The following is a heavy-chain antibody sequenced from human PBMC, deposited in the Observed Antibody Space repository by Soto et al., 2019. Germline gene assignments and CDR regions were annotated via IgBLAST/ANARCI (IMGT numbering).Heavy chain of an antibody. CDR2: IFYSGST. V-gene: IGHV4-59*01. J-gene: IGHJ5*02. D-gene: IGHD5-18*01. CDR1: GGSISSYY. Sequence: SETLSLTCIVSGGSISSYYWSWIRQPPGKGLEWIGYIFYSGSTNYNPSLKSRVTMSVDTSKNQFSLKLSSVTAADTAVFYCARDNGYNYGYYRWFDPWGQGTLVTVSS. CDR3: ARDNGYNYGYYRWFDP.